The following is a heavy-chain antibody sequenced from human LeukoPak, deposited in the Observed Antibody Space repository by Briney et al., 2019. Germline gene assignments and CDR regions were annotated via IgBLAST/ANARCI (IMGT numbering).Heavy chain of an antibody. D-gene: IGHD6-19*01. CDR3: VRAIAVAGSYYYYMDV. J-gene: IGHJ6*03. CDR2: IQQDEGQK. CDR1: RFTFSRFW. V-gene: IGHV3-7*04. Sequence: GGSLRLSCAASRFTFSRFWMSWVRQAPGKGLEWVANIQQDEGQKYYVDSVKGRFIISRDNAKNSLYLQMNSLRAEDTAVYYCVRAIAVAGSYYYYMDVWGKGTTVTVSS.